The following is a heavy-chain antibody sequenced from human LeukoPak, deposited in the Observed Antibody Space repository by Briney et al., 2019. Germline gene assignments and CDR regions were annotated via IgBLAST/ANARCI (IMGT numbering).Heavy chain of an antibody. V-gene: IGHV3-48*04. CDR3: ARVGLSHAFDM. CDR2: ISRSGSTK. J-gene: IGHJ3*02. D-gene: IGHD1-26*01. Sequence: PGGSLRLSCAASGFTLSSYSMNWVRQAPGKGLEWLSYISRSGSTKYNADSVKGRFTISRDNAKNSLYLQMNSLRAEDTAVYCCARVGLSHAFDMWGQGTMVTVSS. CDR1: GFTLSSYS.